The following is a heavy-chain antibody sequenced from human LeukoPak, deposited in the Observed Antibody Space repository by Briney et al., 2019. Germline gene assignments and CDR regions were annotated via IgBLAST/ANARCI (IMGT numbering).Heavy chain of an antibody. CDR2: IYHSGST. Sequence: SETLSLTCAVSGYSISSGYYWGWIRQPPGKGLEWIGSIYHSGSTYYNPSLKSRVTISVDTSKNQFSLKLSSVTAADTAVYYCARSYSGYDRPCGYWGQGTLVTVSS. V-gene: IGHV4-38-2*01. CDR3: ARSYSGYDRPCGY. J-gene: IGHJ4*02. D-gene: IGHD5-12*01. CDR1: GYSISSGYY.